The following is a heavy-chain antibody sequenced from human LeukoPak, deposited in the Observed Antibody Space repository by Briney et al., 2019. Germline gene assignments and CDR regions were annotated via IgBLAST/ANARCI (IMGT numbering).Heavy chain of an antibody. V-gene: IGHV3-53*01. J-gene: IGHJ4*02. CDR1: GFSFSSYS. D-gene: IGHD3-22*01. CDR3: YIPYYDTGAYKGY. Sequence: PGESLRLSCAASGFSFSSYSVNWVRQAPGKGLEWVSVIYSGGSTYYADSVKGRFTISRDNSKNTLYLQMNSLRAEDTAVYYCYIPYYDTGAYKGYWGQGTLVTVSS. CDR2: IYSGGST.